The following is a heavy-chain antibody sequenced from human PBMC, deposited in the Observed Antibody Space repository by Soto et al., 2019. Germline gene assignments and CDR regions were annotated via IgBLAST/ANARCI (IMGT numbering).Heavy chain of an antibody. CDR2: ISLSGST. V-gene: IGHV4-4*07. J-gene: IGHJ4*02. Sequence: QVQLQESGPGLVKPSETLSLTCTVSGGSMNNYFWSWIRQPAGTGLEWIGRISLSGSTNYNPSLKSRVTLSVDVSTNQFSLMLTSVTAADTALYYCARGITTLGAPAWYDFDAWGQGTLVTVSS. CDR1: GGSMNNYF. D-gene: IGHD6-13*01. CDR3: ARGITTLGAPAWYDFDA.